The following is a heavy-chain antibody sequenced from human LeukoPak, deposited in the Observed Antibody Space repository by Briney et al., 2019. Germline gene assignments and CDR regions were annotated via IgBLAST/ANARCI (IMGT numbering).Heavy chain of an antibody. V-gene: IGHV4-39*07. D-gene: IGHD3-22*01. CDR2: IYYSGST. CDR3: ARGPGYYDSSGYYPSWNYYYGMDV. Sequence: SETLSLTCTVSGGSISSSSYYWGWIRQPPGKGLEWIGSIYYSGSTYYNPSLKSRVTISVDTSKNQFSLKLSSVTAADTAVYYCARGPGYYDSSGYYPSWNYYYGMDVWGQGTTVTVSS. CDR1: GGSISSSSYY. J-gene: IGHJ6*02.